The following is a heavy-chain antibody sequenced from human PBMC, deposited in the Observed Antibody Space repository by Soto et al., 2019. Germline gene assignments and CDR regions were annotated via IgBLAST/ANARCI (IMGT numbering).Heavy chain of an antibody. D-gene: IGHD3-10*01. V-gene: IGHV1-8*01. CDR1: GYTFTSYD. CDR3: ARGQRRYYYGSGKDYYYYMDV. J-gene: IGHJ6*03. CDR2: MNPNSGNT. Sequence: ASVKVSCKASGYTFTSYDINWVRQATGQGLEWMGWMNPNSGNTGYAQKFQGRVTMTRNTSISTAYMELSSLRSEDTAVYYCARGQRRYYYGSGKDYYYYMDVWGKGTTVTVSS.